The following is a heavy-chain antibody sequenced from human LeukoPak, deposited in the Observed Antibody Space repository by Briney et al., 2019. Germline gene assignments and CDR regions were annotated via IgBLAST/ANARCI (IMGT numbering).Heavy chain of an antibody. D-gene: IGHD5-18*01. CDR1: GGSFSGYY. V-gene: IGHV4-34*01. CDR3: ARQGYSYARGYYYYMDV. J-gene: IGHJ6*03. Sequence: SETLSLTCAVYGGSFSGYYWSWIRQPPGKGLEWIGEINHSGSTNYNPPLKSRVTISVDTSKNQFSLKLSSVTAADTAVYYCARQGYSYARGYYYYMDVWGKGTTVTVSS. CDR2: INHSGST.